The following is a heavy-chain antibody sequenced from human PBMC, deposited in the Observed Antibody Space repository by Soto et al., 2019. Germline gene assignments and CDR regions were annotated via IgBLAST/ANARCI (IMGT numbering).Heavy chain of an antibody. D-gene: IGHD1-26*01. V-gene: IGHV3-74*01. CDR2: IDGDGSTT. CDR1: GFTFSSYA. Sequence: PGGSLRLSCAASGFTFSSYAMSWVRQAPGKGLVWVSRIDGDGSTTNYADSVKGRFTISRDNAKNTLYLQMNSLRLEDTAVYYCARSHSGSYGWFDPWGQGTLVTVSS. J-gene: IGHJ5*02. CDR3: ARSHSGSYGWFDP.